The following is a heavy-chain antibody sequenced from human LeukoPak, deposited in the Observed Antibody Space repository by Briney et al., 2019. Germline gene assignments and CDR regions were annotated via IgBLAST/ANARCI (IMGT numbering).Heavy chain of an antibody. Sequence: GGSLRLSCAASGFTVSSNYMSWVRQAPGKGLEWVSVIYSGGSTYYADSVKGRFSISRDNSKNTLYLQMNSLRAEDTAVYYCARDRRAVPGTQYFDLWGRGTLVTVSS. CDR3: ARDRRAVPGTQYFDL. J-gene: IGHJ2*01. CDR2: IYSGGST. D-gene: IGHD6-19*01. CDR1: GFTVSSNY. V-gene: IGHV3-66*01.